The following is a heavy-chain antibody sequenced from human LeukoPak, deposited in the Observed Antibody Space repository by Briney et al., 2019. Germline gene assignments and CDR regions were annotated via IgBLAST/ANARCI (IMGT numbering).Heavy chain of an antibody. D-gene: IGHD7-27*01. J-gene: IGHJ4*02. CDR2: INHSGST. V-gene: IGHV4-39*07. CDR3: ASSNWGFPRYYFDY. CDR1: GGSISSGGYY. Sequence: SETLSLTCTVSGGSISSGGYYWSWIRQPPGKGLEWIGEINHSGSTNYNPSLKSRVTISVDTSKNQFSLKLSSVTAADTAVYYCASSNWGFPRYYFDYWGQGTLVTVSS.